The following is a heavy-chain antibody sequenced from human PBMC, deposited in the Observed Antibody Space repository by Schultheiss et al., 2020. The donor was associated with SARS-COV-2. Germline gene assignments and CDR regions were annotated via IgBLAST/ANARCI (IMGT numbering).Heavy chain of an antibody. V-gene: IGHV3-30*16. Sequence: GGSLRLSCAASGFTFSSYAMHWVRQAPGKGLEWVAVVSYDGDNKYYADSVKGRFTISRDKSRNTVYLQMNSLRAEDTAVYYCARPMVRGPWYYYMDVWGKGTTVTVSS. CDR2: VSYDGDNK. J-gene: IGHJ6*03. CDR3: ARPMVRGPWYYYMDV. CDR1: GFTFSSYA. D-gene: IGHD3-10*01.